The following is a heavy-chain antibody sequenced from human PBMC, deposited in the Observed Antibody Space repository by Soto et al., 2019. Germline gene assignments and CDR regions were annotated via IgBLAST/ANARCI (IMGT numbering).Heavy chain of an antibody. J-gene: IGHJ6*02. D-gene: IGHD3-22*01. CDR1: GFTFSSYG. V-gene: IGHV3-30*18. CDR3: AKSSGYYPKYYGMDV. Sequence: PGGSLRLSCAASGFTFSSYGMHWVRQAPGKGLEWVAVISYDGSNKYYADSVKGRFTISRDNSKNTLYLQMNSLRAEDTAVYYCAKSSGYYPKYYGMDVWGQGTTVIVSS. CDR2: ISYDGSNK.